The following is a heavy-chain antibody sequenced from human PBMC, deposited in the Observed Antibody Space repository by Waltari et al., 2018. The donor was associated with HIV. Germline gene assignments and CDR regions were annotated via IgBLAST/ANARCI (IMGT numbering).Heavy chain of an antibody. Sequence: QVQLVESGGGVVQPGRSLRLSCAVSGFTLISYGMHWVRQAQGKGLGWVAVIGYEGSKKYYVDSVKARFTISRENSKNTLYLKMNSLRDEDTAVYYCARGVHDFYYGMDVWGQGTSVTVSS. V-gene: IGHV3-33*01. CDR1: GFTLISYG. CDR2: IGYEGSKK. CDR3: ARGVHDFYYGMDV. J-gene: IGHJ6*02.